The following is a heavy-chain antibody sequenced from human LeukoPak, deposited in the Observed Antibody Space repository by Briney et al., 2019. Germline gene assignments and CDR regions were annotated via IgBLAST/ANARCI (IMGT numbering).Heavy chain of an antibody. V-gene: IGHV3-21*04. Sequence: GGSLRLSCAASAFTFSSYSMNWVRQAPGKGLEWVSSISSSGSYIYYADSVKGRFTISRDNAKNSLYLQMNSLRAEDTAVYYCARDFGRSMVRGVIGYWGQGTLVTVSS. J-gene: IGHJ4*02. D-gene: IGHD3-10*01. CDR2: ISSSGSYI. CDR3: ARDFGRSMVRGVIGY. CDR1: AFTFSSYS.